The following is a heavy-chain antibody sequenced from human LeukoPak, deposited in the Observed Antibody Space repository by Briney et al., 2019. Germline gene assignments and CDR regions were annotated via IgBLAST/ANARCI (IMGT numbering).Heavy chain of an antibody. V-gene: IGHV3-23*01. J-gene: IGHJ4*02. D-gene: IGHD4-11*01. CDR2: VFGLDRRT. Sequence: GGSLRLSCAASGFTFSYYAMTWVRQAPGKGLEWVSTVFGLDRRTSYADSVKGRFTISRDNSKNTLSLQMNSLRAEDTAVYYCAKGLTTLDYWGQGTLVTVSS. CDR3: AKGLTTLDY. CDR1: GFTFSYYA.